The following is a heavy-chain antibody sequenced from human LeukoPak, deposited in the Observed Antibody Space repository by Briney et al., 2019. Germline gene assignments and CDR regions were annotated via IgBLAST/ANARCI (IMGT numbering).Heavy chain of an antibody. D-gene: IGHD2-2*01. V-gene: IGHV4-59*01. CDR3: ARDRNGGSTSRWAFDI. J-gene: IGHJ3*02. CDR1: GGSIGSYY. Sequence: SETLSLTCTVSGGSIGSYYWSWIRQPPGKGLEWIGYIYYSGSTNYNPSLKSRVTISVDTSKNQFSLKLSSVTAADTAVYYCARDRNGGSTSRWAFDIWGQGTMVTVSS. CDR2: IYYSGST.